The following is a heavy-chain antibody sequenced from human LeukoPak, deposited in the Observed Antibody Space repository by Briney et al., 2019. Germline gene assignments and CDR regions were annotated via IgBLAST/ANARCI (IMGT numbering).Heavy chain of an antibody. J-gene: IGHJ4*02. Sequence: SETLSLTCVVSGDSISSSNWWSWVRQPPGKGLEWIGEIFPSGSTNYNPPLKSRVTISIDKSKNQFSLKVNSVTAADTAVYYCAKDLGYQLLHWGQGTLVTVSS. V-gene: IGHV4-4*02. CDR3: AKDLGYQLLH. CDR2: IFPSGST. CDR1: GDSISSSNW. D-gene: IGHD2-2*01.